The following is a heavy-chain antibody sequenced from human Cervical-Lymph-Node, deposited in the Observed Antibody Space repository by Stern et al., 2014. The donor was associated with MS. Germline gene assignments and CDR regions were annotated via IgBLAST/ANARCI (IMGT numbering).Heavy chain of an antibody. CDR3: ARSPPYYEFWNDYYYFDY. Sequence: QVTLKESGPALVKPTQTLTLTCTFSGFSLSTSGMRVSWIRQPPGKALEWLARICLDDDKFYSTSLKTRLTISKDTSKNQVVLTMTNMDPVDTATYYCARSPPYYEFWNDYYYFDYWGQGTPVAVSS. J-gene: IGHJ4*02. V-gene: IGHV2-70*04. CDR2: ICLDDDK. D-gene: IGHD3-3*01. CDR1: GFSLSTSGMR.